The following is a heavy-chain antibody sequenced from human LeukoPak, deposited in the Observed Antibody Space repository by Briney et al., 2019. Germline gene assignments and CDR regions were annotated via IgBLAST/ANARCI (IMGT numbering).Heavy chain of an antibody. Sequence: GGSLRLSCAASGFTFNKNWMGWVRQAPGKGLEWMANINLDGNEKYYVDSLEGRFTVSRDNTNNSLYLQMNSLRAEDTAVYYCARGSSSSWRPPPFDYWGQGTLVTVSS. D-gene: IGHD6-13*01. J-gene: IGHJ4*02. V-gene: IGHV3-7*01. CDR1: GFTFNKNW. CDR2: INLDGNEK. CDR3: ARGSSSSWRPPPFDY.